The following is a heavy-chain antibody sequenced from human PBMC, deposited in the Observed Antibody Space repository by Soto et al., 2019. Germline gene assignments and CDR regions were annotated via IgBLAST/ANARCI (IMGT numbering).Heavy chain of an antibody. CDR3: AKEWSYSSGWSHVDC. V-gene: IGHV3-23*01. Sequence: PGGSLRLSCAASGFTFSSYAMSWVRQAPGKGLEWVSAISGSGVSTYYADSVKGRFTISRDNSKNTLYLQMNSLRAEDTAVYYCAKEWSYSSGWSHVDCWGQGTLVTVSS. D-gene: IGHD6-19*01. J-gene: IGHJ4*02. CDR1: GFTFSSYA. CDR2: ISGSGVST.